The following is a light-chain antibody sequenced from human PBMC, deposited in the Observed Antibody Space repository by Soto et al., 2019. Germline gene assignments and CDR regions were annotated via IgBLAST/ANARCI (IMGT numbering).Light chain of an antibody. J-gene: IGLJ1*01. Sequence: QSALTQPASVSGSPGQSIAISCTGTSSDVGGYNYVSWYQQLPGKAPKLLISEVSNRPSGVSHRFSGSKSGNTASLTISGLQAEDEADYYCNSYVSGGNIFGTGTKLTVL. CDR3: NSYVSGGNI. CDR2: EVS. V-gene: IGLV2-14*01. CDR1: SSDVGGYNY.